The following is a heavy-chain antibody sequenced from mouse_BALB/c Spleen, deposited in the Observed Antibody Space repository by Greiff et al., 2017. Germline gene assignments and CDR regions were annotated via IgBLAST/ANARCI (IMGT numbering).Heavy chain of an antibody. J-gene: IGHJ4*01. CDR3: ARGYPYAMDY. CDR2: ISYDGSN. D-gene: IGHD2-2*01. V-gene: IGHV3-6*02. Sequence: DVHLVESGPGLVKPSQSLSLTCSVTGYSITSGYYWNWIRQFPGNKLEWMGYISYDGSNNYNPSLKNRISITRDTSKNQFFLKLNSVTTEDTATYYCARGYPYAMDYWGQGTSVTVSS. CDR1: GYSITSGYY.